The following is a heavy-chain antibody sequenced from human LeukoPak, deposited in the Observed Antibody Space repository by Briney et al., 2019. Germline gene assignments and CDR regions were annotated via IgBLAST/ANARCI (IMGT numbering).Heavy chain of an antibody. Sequence: GGSLRLSCAGSGFSFSSYSMHWVRQAPGKGLEWVPVISGSGRSTYYADSVKGRFTISRDKSKNSLYLQMNSLRVEDTAIYYCAKSIVNSGTYIPFDYWGQGTLVTVSS. CDR1: GFSFSSYS. CDR2: ISGSGRST. CDR3: AKSIVNSGTYIPFDY. J-gene: IGHJ4*02. D-gene: IGHD1-26*01. V-gene: IGHV3-23*01.